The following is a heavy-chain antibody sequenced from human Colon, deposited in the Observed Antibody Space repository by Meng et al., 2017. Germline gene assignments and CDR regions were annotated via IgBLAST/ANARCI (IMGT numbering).Heavy chain of an antibody. CDR2: VHNSGST. D-gene: IGHD3-22*01. CDR1: GDPISCGSSY. CDR3: ARAVYDSSGYFSYYFDY. Sequence: VHPQEPGPGLVKPSQALSLPWTGSGDPISCGSSYWSWGRQPAGKGLEWTGRVHNSGSTNYNPSLKSRVTISVDKSKNEVSLELTSVTAADTATYYCARAVYDSSGYFSYYFDYWGQGTLVTVSS. V-gene: IGHV4-61*02. J-gene: IGHJ4*02.